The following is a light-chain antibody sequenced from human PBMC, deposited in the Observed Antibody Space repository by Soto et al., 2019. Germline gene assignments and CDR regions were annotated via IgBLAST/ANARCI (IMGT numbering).Light chain of an antibody. V-gene: IGKV1-9*01. CDR1: QGINIF. Sequence: IQMTQSPSSLSASVGDRVTITCRASQGINIFLAWFQQKPGKAPNLLISAASTLQSGVPSRFSGSGSGTEFTLTISSLQPDDFATYYCQHYNSYSEAFGQGTKVDIK. J-gene: IGKJ1*01. CDR2: AAS. CDR3: QHYNSYSEA.